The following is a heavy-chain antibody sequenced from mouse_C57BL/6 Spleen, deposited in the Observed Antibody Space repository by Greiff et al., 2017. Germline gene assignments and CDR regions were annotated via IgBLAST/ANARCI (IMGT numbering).Heavy chain of an antibody. CDR2: IYPGDGDT. CDR1: GYAFSSSW. Sequence: QVQLKESGPELVKPGASVKISCKASGYAFSSSWMNWVKQRPGKGLEWIGRIYPGDGDTNYNGKFKGKATLTADKSSSTAYMQLSSLTSEDSAVYFCARGTGPAWFAYWGQGTLVTVSA. J-gene: IGHJ3*01. D-gene: IGHD4-1*01. V-gene: IGHV1-82*01. CDR3: ARGTGPAWFAY.